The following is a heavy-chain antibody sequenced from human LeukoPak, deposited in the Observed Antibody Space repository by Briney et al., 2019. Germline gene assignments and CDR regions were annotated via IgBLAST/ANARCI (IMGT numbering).Heavy chain of an antibody. J-gene: IGHJ4*02. CDR1: GFTFHSHS. CDR3: AKDRSTGFRSFDS. Sequence: GGSLRLSCAASGFTFHSHSMNWVRQSPGKGLEWVSVITGRGSDTYYADSVKGRFTISRDNSKNTLYLQMTSLRAEDTALYYCAKDRSTGFRSFDSWGQGTLVTVSS. CDR2: ITGRGSDT. V-gene: IGHV3-23*01. D-gene: IGHD3-9*01.